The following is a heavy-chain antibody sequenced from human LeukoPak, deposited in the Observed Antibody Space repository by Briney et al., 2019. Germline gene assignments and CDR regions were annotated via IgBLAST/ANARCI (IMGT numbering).Heavy chain of an antibody. CDR3: ARHIEYWSGFPGFYMDV. D-gene: IGHD3-3*01. V-gene: IGHV5-51*01. CDR2: IYPGDSDT. J-gene: IGHJ6*03. Sequence: GESLKISCQASGSAFTDYWIGWVRQLPGKGLGCMGVIYPGDSDTKYSPSFQDQVTISADKSIRTAYLQLSSLKASDTAIYYCARHIEYWSGFPGFYMDVWGKGTPVTVS. CDR1: GSAFTDYW.